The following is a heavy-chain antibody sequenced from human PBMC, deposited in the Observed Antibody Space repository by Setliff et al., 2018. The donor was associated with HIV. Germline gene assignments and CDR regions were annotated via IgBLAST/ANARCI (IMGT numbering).Heavy chain of an antibody. CDR2: ISAYNGNT. CDR1: GYTFTSYG. V-gene: IGHV1-18*01. Sequence: ASVKVSCKASGYTFTSYGISWVRQAPGQGLEWMGWISAYNGNTNYAQKLQGRVTMTTDTSTSTAYMELRSLRSDDTAVYYCARNTYYYDSSGSGGYYFDYWGQGTQVTVS. D-gene: IGHD3-22*01. CDR3: ARNTYYYDSSGSGGYYFDY. J-gene: IGHJ4*02.